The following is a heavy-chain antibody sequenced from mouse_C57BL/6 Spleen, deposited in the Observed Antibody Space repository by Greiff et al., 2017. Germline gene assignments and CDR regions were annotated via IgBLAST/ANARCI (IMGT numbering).Heavy chain of an antibody. V-gene: IGHV1-59*01. D-gene: IGHD1-1*01. CDR2: IDPSDSYT. CDR3: ACKNYGSSYGYFDV. CDR1: GYTFTSYW. J-gene: IGHJ1*03. Sequence: VQLQQSGAELVRPGTSVKLSCKASGYTFTSYWMHWVKQRPGQGLEWIGVIDPSDSYTNYNQKFKGKATLTVDTSSSTAYMQLSSLTSEDSAVYYCACKNYGSSYGYFDVWGTGTTVTVSS.